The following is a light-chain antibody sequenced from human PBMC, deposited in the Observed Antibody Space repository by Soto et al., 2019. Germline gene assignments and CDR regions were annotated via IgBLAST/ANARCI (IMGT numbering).Light chain of an antibody. CDR3: QTYDSNLSGDVV. J-gene: IGLJ2*01. CDR1: SSNIATKS. Sequence: QTVVTQPPSASGTPGQRVTISCSGSSSNIATKSVNWYQQLPGTAPKLLIYDNNNRPSGVPDRFSGSKSGTSASLAIAGLQAEDEGAYYCQTYDSNLSGDVVFGGGTKVTVL. CDR2: DNN. V-gene: IGLV1-44*01.